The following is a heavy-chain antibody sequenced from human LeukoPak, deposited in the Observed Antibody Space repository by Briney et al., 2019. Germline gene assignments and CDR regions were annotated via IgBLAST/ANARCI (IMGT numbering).Heavy chain of an antibody. Sequence: ASVKVSCKASGHSFTGYYMHWVRQAPGQGLEWMGWINPNSGGTNYAQKFQGRVTIIRENSISTAYMELSRLRPDHTAVYYCAREMVRGPGPFDYWGQGTLVTVSS. CDR1: GHSFTGYY. J-gene: IGHJ4*02. CDR2: INPNSGGT. D-gene: IGHD3-10*01. CDR3: AREMVRGPGPFDY. V-gene: IGHV1-2*02.